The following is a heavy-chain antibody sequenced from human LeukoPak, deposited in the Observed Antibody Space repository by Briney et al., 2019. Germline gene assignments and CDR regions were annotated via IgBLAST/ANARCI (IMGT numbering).Heavy chain of an antibody. CDR2: IYGGGDA. V-gene: IGHV3-66*01. J-gene: IGHJ4*02. CDR1: GFTFSITY. CDR3: ARSDIVATTPWY. Sequence: GGSLRLSCSASGFTFSITYMAWVRQAPGKGLEWVSVIYGGGDAYYADSVKGRFTISRDNSKNTLYLQMNSLRAEDTAVYYCARSDIVATTPWYWGQGTLVTVSS. D-gene: IGHD5-12*01.